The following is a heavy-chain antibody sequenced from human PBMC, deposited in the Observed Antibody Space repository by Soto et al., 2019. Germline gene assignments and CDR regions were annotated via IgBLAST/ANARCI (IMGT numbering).Heavy chain of an antibody. CDR2: ISGSGGSA. CDR3: AKDQNYYGSGSPPFDP. Sequence: PGGSLRLSCTTSGFTVSSSHMSWVRQAPGKGLDWVSAISGSGGSAYYADSVKGRFTISRDNSKNTLYLQMNSLRAEDTAVYYCAKDQNYYGSGSPPFDPWGQGTLVTVSS. CDR1: GFTVSSSH. V-gene: IGHV3-23*01. J-gene: IGHJ5*02. D-gene: IGHD3-10*01.